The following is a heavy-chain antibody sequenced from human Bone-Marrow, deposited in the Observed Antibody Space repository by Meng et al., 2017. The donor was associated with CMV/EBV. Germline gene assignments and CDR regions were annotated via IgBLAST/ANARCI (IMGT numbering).Heavy chain of an antibody. CDR3: ARDCSSTSCCI. J-gene: IGHJ3*02. CDR2: ISSSSSYI. D-gene: IGHD2-2*01. CDR1: GFTFSSYS. Sequence: ETLSLTCAASGFTFSSYSMNWVRQAPGKGLEWVSSISSSSSYIYYADSVKGRFTISRDNAENSLYPQMNSLRAEDTAVYYCARDCSSTSCCIWGQGTMVTVSS. V-gene: IGHV3-21*01.